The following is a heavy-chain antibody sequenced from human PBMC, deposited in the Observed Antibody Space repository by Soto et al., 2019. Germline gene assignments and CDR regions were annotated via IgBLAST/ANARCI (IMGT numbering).Heavy chain of an antibody. Sequence: EVQLVESGGGLVQPGGSLKLSCAASGFIFSDSALHWVRQASGKGLEWVGHIKNKGNSYATTYAASVKGRFTIYRDDSKNTAYLQMNSLKTEDTAVYYCARRGVLLPDAFDIWGQGKMVTVSS. V-gene: IGHV3-73*01. J-gene: IGHJ3*02. CDR1: GFIFSDSA. CDR2: IKNKGNSYAT. CDR3: ARRGVLLPDAFDI. D-gene: IGHD2-8*01.